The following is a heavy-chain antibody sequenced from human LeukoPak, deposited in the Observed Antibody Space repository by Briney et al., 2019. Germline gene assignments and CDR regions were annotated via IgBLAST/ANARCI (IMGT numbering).Heavy chain of an antibody. V-gene: IGHV3-7*01. D-gene: IGHD2-15*01. CDR2: IKQDGSEK. Sequence: GGSLRLSCAASGFRFSTYWMSWVRHTPGKGLEWVANIKQDGSEKYYVDSVKGRFTISRDNAKNSLYLQMNSLRAEDTAVYYCATYCSGGSCYSEGAFDIWGQGTMVTVSS. J-gene: IGHJ3*02. CDR3: ATYCSGGSCYSEGAFDI. CDR1: GFRFSTYW.